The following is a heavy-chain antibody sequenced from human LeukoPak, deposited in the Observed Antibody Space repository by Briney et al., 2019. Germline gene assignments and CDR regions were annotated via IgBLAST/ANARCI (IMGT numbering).Heavy chain of an antibody. V-gene: IGHV1-46*03. D-gene: IGHD3-3*01. CDR2: INPSGSST. J-gene: IGHJ4*02. CDR1: GYTFTSYY. CDR3: ARDPGQGDFWSGYYDFFYFDY. Sequence: ASVKVSCKASGYTFTSYYMHWVRQAPGQGLEWMGIINPSGSSTSYAQKFQGRVTMTRDTSTSTVYMELSSLRSEDTAVYYCARDPGQGDFWSGYYDFFYFDYWGQGTLVTVSS.